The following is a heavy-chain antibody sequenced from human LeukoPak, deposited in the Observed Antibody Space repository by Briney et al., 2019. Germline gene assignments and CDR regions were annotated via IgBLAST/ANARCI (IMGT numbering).Heavy chain of an antibody. CDR2: INHSGST. CDR3: ARVAYNWNYGLFDWFDP. V-gene: IGHV4-34*01. J-gene: IGHJ5*02. D-gene: IGHD1-7*01. Sequence: PSETLSLTCAVYGGSFSGYYWSWIRQPPGKGLEWIGEINHSGSTNYNPSLKSRVTISVDTSKNQFSLKLSSATAADTAVYYCARVAYNWNYGLFDWFDPWGQGTLVTVSS. CDR1: GGSFSGYY.